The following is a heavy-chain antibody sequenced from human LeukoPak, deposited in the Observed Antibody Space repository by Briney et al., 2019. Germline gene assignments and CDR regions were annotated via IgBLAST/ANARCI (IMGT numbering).Heavy chain of an antibody. V-gene: IGHV1-69*13. J-gene: IGHJ6*03. Sequence: ASVKVSCKASGGTFSSYAISWVRQAPGQGLEWMGGIIPIFGTANYARKFQGRVTITADESTSTAYMELSSLRSEDTAVYYCASGQWELPYYYYYYMDVWGKGTTVTVSS. CDR3: ASGQWELPYYYYYYMDV. D-gene: IGHD1-26*01. CDR2: IIPIFGTA. CDR1: GGTFSSYA.